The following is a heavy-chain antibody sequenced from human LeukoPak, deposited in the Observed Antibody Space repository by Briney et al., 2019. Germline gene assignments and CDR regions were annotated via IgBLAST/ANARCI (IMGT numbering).Heavy chain of an antibody. V-gene: IGHV3-23*01. D-gene: IGHD3-3*01. CDR2: ISGSGGST. J-gene: IGHJ4*02. CDR3: ARDFDYDFWSGYSVTPSMGYFDY. Sequence: HPGGSLRLSCAASGFTFSSYAMSWVRQAPGKGLEWVSAISGSGGSTYYADSVKGRFTISRDNAKNSLYLQMNSLRAEDTAVYYCARDFDYDFWSGYSVTPSMGYFDYWGQGTLVTVSS. CDR1: GFTFSSYA.